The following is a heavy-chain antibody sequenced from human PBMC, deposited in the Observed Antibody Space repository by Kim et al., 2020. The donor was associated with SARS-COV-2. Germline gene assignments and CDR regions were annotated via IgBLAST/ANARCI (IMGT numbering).Heavy chain of an antibody. CDR3: ARGYCSSSRCYAGPDY. Sequence: GGSLRLSCAASGFTFSDYTMDWVRQAPGRGLEWVSYINNDGTVMYYGDSVKGRFTISRDNSENSLFLQMNSLRDDDTAVYYCARGYCSSSRCYAGPDYWGQGTLVTGST. D-gene: IGHD2-2*01. CDR1: GFTFSDYT. J-gene: IGHJ4*02. V-gene: IGHV3-48*02. CDR2: INNDGTVM.